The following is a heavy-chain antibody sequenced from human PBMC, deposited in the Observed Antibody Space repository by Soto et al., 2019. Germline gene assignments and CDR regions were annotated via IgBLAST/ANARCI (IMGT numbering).Heavy chain of an antibody. J-gene: IGHJ6*02. D-gene: IGHD2-15*01. CDR1: GGSISSGGYY. Sequence: SETLSLTCTVSGGSISSGGYYWSWIRQHPGKGLEWIGYIYYSGSTYYNPSLKSRVTISVDTSKNQFSLKLSSVTAADTAVYYCARDYVPNCSGGSCAIYYYYGMDVWGQGTTVTVAS. CDR2: IYYSGST. V-gene: IGHV4-31*03. CDR3: ARDYVPNCSGGSCAIYYYYGMDV.